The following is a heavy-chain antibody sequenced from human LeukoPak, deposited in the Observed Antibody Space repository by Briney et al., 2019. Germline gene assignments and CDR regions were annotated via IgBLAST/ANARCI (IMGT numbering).Heavy chain of an antibody. V-gene: IGHV3-48*03. D-gene: IGHD3-10*02. J-gene: IGHJ6*04. Sequence: GGSLRLSCAASGFTFSSDEMNWVRQAPGKGLEWVSYISSSGSTIHYADSVKGRFTISRDNAKNSLYLQMNSLRAEDTAVYYCAELGITMIGGVWGKGTTVTISS. CDR1: GFTFSSDE. CDR2: ISSSGSTI. CDR3: AELGITMIGGV.